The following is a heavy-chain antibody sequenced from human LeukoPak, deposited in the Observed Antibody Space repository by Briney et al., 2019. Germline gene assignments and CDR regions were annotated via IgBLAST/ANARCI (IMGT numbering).Heavy chain of an antibody. Sequence: PGGSLRLSCAASGFTFSDYYMSWIRQAPGKGLEWVSYISSSGSTIYYADSVKGRFTISRDNAKNSLYLQMNSLRAEDTAVYYCAKAYYDSSGYSYYFDYWGQGTLVTVPS. CDR1: GFTFSDYY. D-gene: IGHD3-22*01. CDR2: ISSSGSTI. J-gene: IGHJ4*02. CDR3: AKAYYDSSGYSYYFDY. V-gene: IGHV3-11*04.